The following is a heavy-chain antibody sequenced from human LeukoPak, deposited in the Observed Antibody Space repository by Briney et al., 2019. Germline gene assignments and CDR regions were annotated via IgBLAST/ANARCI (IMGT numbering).Heavy chain of an antibody. CDR2: IYPGNSDT. CDR3: ARAMVRGAGDAFDI. J-gene: IGHJ3*02. Sequence: GESLQISCKGSGYSFTSYWIGWVRQMPGKGLEWMGIIYPGNSDTRYSPSFQGQVIISADKSISTAYLQWSSLKASDTAIYYCARAMVRGAGDAFDIWGQGTMVTVSS. V-gene: IGHV5-51*01. D-gene: IGHD3-10*01. CDR1: GYSFTSYW.